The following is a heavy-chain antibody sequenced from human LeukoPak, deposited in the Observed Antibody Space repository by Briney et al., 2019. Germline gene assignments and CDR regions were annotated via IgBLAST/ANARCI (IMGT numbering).Heavy chain of an antibody. Sequence: PSETLSLTCNVSGGSISSYYWSWIRQPPGKGLEWIGYISYSGSTKYNPSLKSRVTISVDTSKNQFSLKLSSVTAADTAVYCCARFIDEIDNWFDPWGQGTLVTVSS. D-gene: IGHD3-16*02. J-gene: IGHJ5*02. CDR2: ISYSGST. V-gene: IGHV4-59*01. CDR3: ARFIDEIDNWFDP. CDR1: GGSISSYY.